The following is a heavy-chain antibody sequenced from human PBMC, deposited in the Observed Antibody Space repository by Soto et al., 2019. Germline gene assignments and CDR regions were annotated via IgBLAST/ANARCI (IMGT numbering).Heavy chain of an antibody. J-gene: IGHJ6*03. CDR2: IYYSGST. D-gene: IGHD2-2*01. V-gene: IGHV4-59*01. Sequence: QVQLQESGPGLVKTSETLSLTCTVSGGSISSYYWSWIRQPPGKGLEWIGYIYYSGSTNYNPSRKSRVTISVDTSKNQFSLKLSSVTAADTAVYCCARGRPQKGGYCSSTSCYSYYYYYMDVWGKGTTVTVSS. CDR1: GGSISSYY. CDR3: ARGRPQKGGYCSSTSCYSYYYYYMDV.